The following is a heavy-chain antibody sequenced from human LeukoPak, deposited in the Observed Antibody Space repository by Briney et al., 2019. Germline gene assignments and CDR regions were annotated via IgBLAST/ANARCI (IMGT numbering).Heavy chain of an antibody. J-gene: IGHJ4*02. CDR1: GYSFTSYW. V-gene: IGHV5-51*01. CDR3: ARHVDSGTYYFQY. D-gene: IGHD1-26*01. Sequence: GESLKISCKGSGYSFTSYWIGWVRQMPGKGLEWMGIIYPGDSDTIYSPSFQGQVTISADKSISTVYLQWSSLKASDTAMYYCARHVDSGTYYFQYWGQGTLVTVSP. CDR2: IYPGDSDT.